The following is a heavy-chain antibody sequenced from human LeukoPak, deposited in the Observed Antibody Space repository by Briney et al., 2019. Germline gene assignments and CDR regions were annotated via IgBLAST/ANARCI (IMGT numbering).Heavy chain of an antibody. J-gene: IGHJ4*02. D-gene: IGHD2-15*01. V-gene: IGHV3-30*03. CDR2: ISYDGSNK. CDR3: ACVAAKGSVDY. Sequence: GGSLRLSCAASGFTFSSYWMSWARQAPGKGLEWVAVISYDGSNKYYADSVKGRFTISRDNSKNTLYLQMNSLRAEDTAVYYCACVAAKGSVDYWGQGTLVIVSS. CDR1: GFTFSSYW.